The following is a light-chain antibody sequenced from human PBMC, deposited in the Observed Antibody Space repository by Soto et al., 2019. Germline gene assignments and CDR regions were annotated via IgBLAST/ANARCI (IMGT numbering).Light chain of an antibody. CDR2: DVY. CDR1: SSDVGAYNY. J-gene: IGLJ1*01. V-gene: IGLV2-14*03. Sequence: QSVLTQPRSVSGSPGQSVTISCTGTSSDVGAYNYVSWYQQLPGKAPKFMIYDVYKRPSGVSNRFSGSKSGNTASLTISGLQAEDEADYYCTSYTSDNRSYVFGTGTKVTVL. CDR3: TSYTSDNRSYV.